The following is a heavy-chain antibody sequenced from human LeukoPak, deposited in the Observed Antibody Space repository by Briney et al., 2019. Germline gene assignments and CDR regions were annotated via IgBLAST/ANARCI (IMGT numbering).Heavy chain of an antibody. Sequence: GGSLRLSCAASGFTFSRYSVNWVRKAPGKGLERVSCISDSSRHIYYADSAKGRLTTSTDNAKSSASLQMNSLRADDTAVYYCWGTYTNRDYLEYWGPGTLVTVPS. CDR1: GFTFSRYS. CDR3: WGTYTNRDYLEY. D-gene: IGHD1-7*01. CDR2: ISDSSRHI. J-gene: IGHJ4*02. V-gene: IGHV3-21*01.